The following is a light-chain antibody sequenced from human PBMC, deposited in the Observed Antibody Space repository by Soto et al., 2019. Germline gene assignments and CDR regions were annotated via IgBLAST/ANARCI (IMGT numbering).Light chain of an antibody. CDR2: ANT. CDR1: SSNIGAGYD. Sequence: QSVLTQPPSVSGAPGQRVTISCTGSSSNIGAGYDVQWYQQLPGTAPKLLIYANTNRPSGVPDRYSGSKSGTSASLAITGLQAEDEADYYCQSCDTSVSGSVFGGGTKLTV. V-gene: IGLV1-40*01. J-gene: IGLJ2*01. CDR3: QSCDTSVSGSV.